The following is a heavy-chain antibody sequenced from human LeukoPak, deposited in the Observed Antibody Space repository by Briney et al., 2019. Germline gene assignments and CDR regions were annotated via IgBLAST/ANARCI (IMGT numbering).Heavy chain of an antibody. CDR3: ASGYLGRAGTTDRLDY. D-gene: IGHD4-17*01. V-gene: IGHV1-18*01. J-gene: IGHJ4*02. Sequence: ASVKVSCKASGGTFSSYAISWVRQAPGQGLEWIGWISSYNGNTNYAQKLQDRVTMTTDTSTSTAYMELRSLRSDDTAVYYCASGYLGRAGTTDRLDYWGQGTLVTVSS. CDR2: ISSYNGNT. CDR1: GGTFSSYA.